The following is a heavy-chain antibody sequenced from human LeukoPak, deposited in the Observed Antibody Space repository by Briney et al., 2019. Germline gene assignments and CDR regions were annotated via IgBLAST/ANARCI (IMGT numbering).Heavy chain of an antibody. CDR1: GGSISSGNYY. D-gene: IGHD6-19*01. CDR3: ARDRGYTSGWYVRYFDL. J-gene: IGHJ2*01. CDR2: IYHGGST. V-gene: IGHV4-30-4*01. Sequence: PSETLSLTCTVSGGSISSGNYYWSWIRQPPGKGLEWIGYIYHGGSTYYNPSLKSRVTISVDTSKNQFSLKLSSVTAADTAVYYCARDRGYTSGWYVRYFDLWGRGTLVTVSS.